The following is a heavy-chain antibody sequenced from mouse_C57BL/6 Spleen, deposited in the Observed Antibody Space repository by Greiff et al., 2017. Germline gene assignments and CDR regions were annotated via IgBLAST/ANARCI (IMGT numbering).Heavy chain of an antibody. CDR3: ARGVTPYYFDY. J-gene: IGHJ2*01. CDR2: IYPGDGDT. D-gene: IGHD2-2*01. Sequence: VQLQQSGPELVKPGASVKISCKASGYAFSSSWMNWVKQRPGKGLEWIGRIYPGDGDTNYNGKFKGKATRTADKSSSTAYMQHSSLTSEDSAVYFGARGVTPYYFDYWGQGTTLTVSS. V-gene: IGHV1-82*01. CDR1: GYAFSSSW.